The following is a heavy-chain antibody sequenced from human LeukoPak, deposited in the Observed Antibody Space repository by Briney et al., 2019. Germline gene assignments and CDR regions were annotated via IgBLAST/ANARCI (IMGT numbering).Heavy chain of an antibody. V-gene: IGHV4-39*01. CDR2: IYYRGST. CDR3: ARHSTSYSSSWYRGSYWVDP. CDR1: GGSFSSSSYY. D-gene: IGHD6-13*01. J-gene: IGHJ5*02. Sequence: PSETLSLTCTVSGGSFSSSSYYWGWIRQPPGKGLEWIGTIYYRGSTYYNPSLKSRVTISVDTSKNQFFLKVTSVTAADTAMYYCARHSTSYSSSWYRGSYWVDPWGQGTLVTVSS.